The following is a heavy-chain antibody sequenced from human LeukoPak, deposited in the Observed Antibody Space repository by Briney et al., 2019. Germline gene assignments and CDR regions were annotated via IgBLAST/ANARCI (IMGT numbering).Heavy chain of an antibody. CDR1: GDSINSGSYY. CDR3: AREAYCSSTTCYTYFDY. J-gene: IGHJ4*02. V-gene: IGHV4-61*02. Sequence: SQTPSLTCTVSGDSINSGSYYWSWIRQPAGQGLEWIGRIYTICSTNYNPPLKSRVTISVDMSKTQSSLRLSSVTATDTAVYYCAREAYCSSTTCYTYFDYWGQGTLVTVSS. CDR2: IYTICST. D-gene: IGHD2-2*02.